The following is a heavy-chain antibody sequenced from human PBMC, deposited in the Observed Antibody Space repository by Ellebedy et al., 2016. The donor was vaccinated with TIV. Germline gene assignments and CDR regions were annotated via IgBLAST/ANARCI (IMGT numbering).Heavy chain of an antibody. CDR3: ERYNSGWKIFDY. J-gene: IGHJ4*02. V-gene: IGHV6-1*01. CDR1: GDSVSSNSPT. D-gene: IGHD6-19*01. Sequence: MPSETLSLTCAISGDSVSSNSPTWNWIRQSPSRGLEWLGRTYYRSKWYYEYAVSVYSRITINPDTTKNQFSLQLNSVTPEETAVYYCERYNSGWKIFDYWGQGTLATVSS. CDR2: TYYRSKWYY.